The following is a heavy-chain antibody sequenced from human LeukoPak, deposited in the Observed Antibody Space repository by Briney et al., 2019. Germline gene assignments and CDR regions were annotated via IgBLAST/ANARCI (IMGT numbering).Heavy chain of an antibody. CDR1: VYSISSGYY. J-gene: IGHJ5*02. Sequence: SETLSLACTVSVYSISSGYYWGWIRQPLRKGLECIGSIYHSGSTYYNPSLKSRVTISVDTSKNQFSLKLSSVTAADTAMYYCARHSFPGTFTPNNWFDPWGQGTLVTVSS. CDR2: IYHSGST. D-gene: IGHD2-15*01. V-gene: IGHV4-38-2*02. CDR3: ARHSFPGTFTPNNWFDP.